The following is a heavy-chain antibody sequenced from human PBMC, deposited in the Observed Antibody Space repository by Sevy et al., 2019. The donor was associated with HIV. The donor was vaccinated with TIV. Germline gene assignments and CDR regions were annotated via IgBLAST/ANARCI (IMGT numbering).Heavy chain of an antibody. CDR1: GFTFSSYS. D-gene: IGHD2-2*01. CDR2: VSSSSSTI. CDR3: ARRDIVVVPAAMTLERPYYYYYYMDV. V-gene: IGHV3-48*02. J-gene: IGHJ6*03. Sequence: GGSLRLSCAASGFTFSSYSMNWVRQAPGKGLEWVSYVSSSSSTINYADSVKGRFTISRDNAKNSLYLQMNSLRDEDTAVYYCARRDIVVVPAAMTLERPYYYYYYMDVWGKGTTVTVSS.